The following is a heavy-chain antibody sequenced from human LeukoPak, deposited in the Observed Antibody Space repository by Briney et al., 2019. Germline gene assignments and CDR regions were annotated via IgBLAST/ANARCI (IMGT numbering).Heavy chain of an antibody. V-gene: IGHV4-59*08. CDR3: ARRKYYYDSSGYNAFDI. CDR2: IYYSGST. CDR1: GGSISSYY. Sequence: SETLSLTCTVSGGSISSYYWSWIRQPPGKGLEWIGYIYYSGSTNYNPSLKSRVTISVDTSKNQFSLKLSSVTAADTAVYYCARRKYYYDSSGYNAFDIWGQGTMVTVSS. J-gene: IGHJ3*02. D-gene: IGHD3-22*01.